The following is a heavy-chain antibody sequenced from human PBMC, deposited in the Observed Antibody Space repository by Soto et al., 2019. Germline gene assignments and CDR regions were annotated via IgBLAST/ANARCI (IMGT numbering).Heavy chain of an antibody. Sequence: QVQLQESGPGLVKPSETLSLTCTVSGGSISSYYWSWIRQPPGKGLEWIRYIYYSGSTNYNPSLKSRVTISVDTSKNQFSLKLSSVTSADTAVYYCARGDTIEAYCGGDCLYFDYWGQGTLVTVSS. CDR1: GGSISSYY. CDR3: ARGDTIEAYCGGDCLYFDY. CDR2: IYYSGST. V-gene: IGHV4-59*01. J-gene: IGHJ4*02. D-gene: IGHD2-21*02.